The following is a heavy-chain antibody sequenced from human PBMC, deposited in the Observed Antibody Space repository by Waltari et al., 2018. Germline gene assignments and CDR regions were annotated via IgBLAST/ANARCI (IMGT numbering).Heavy chain of an antibody. V-gene: IGHV4-38-2*02. CDR3: VRDPYSSGWYEGAFDI. Sequence: QVQLQESGPGLVKPSETLSLTCAVSGYSISSGYYWGWIRQPPGKGLEWIGSIYHSGSTYYNPSLKSRVTISVDTAKNQFSLKLSSVTAADTAVYYCVRDPYSSGWYEGAFDIWGQGTMVTVSS. CDR1: GYSISSGYY. D-gene: IGHD6-19*01. J-gene: IGHJ3*02. CDR2: IYHSGST.